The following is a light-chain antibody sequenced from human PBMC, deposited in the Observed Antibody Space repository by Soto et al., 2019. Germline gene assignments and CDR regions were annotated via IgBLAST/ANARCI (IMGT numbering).Light chain of an antibody. CDR3: QQYDNWPWT. V-gene: IGKV3-20*01. CDR2: AAS. Sequence: ETVLTQSPGTLSLSPGERATLSCRASQSVISNYLAWYQQKPGQAPRLLIYAASSRATGIPDRFSGSGSGTDFSLTISSLQSDDFAVYYCQQYDNWPWTFGQGTKVEIK. J-gene: IGKJ1*01. CDR1: QSVISNY.